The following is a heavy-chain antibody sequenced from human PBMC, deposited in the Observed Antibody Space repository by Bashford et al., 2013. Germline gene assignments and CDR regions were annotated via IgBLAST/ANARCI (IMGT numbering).Heavy chain of an antibody. D-gene: IGHD4-11*01. CDR2: ISAYNGDT. CDR3: ARDYSDDAFHL. V-gene: IGHV1-18*01. J-gene: IGHJ3*01. Sequence: WVRQAPGQGLEWMGWISAYNGDTNYDQKLQGRVTMTTDTSTSTAYMEVRSLRSDDTAVYYCARDYSDDAFHLWGQGTMVTVSS.